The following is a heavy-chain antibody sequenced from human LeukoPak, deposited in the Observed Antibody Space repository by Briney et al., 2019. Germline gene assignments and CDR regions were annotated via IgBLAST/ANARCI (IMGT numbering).Heavy chain of an antibody. J-gene: IGHJ5*02. Sequence: QTGGSLRLSCAASGFTFSSYWMHWVRQAPGKGLVWVSRINSDGSSTSYADSVKGRFTISRDNSKNTLYLQMNSLRAEDTAVYYCARVGGSGSYYPNWFDPWGQGTLVTVSS. CDR1: GFTFSSYW. V-gene: IGHV3-74*01. CDR3: ARVGGSGSYYPNWFDP. D-gene: IGHD3-10*01. CDR2: INSDGSST.